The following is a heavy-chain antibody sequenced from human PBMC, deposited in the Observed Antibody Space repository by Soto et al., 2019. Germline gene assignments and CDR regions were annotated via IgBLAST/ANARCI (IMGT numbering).Heavy chain of an antibody. V-gene: IGHV1-18*01. CDR2: ISAYNGNT. CDR1: GYTFTSYG. D-gene: IGHD6-19*01. J-gene: IGHJ6*03. CDR3: ARVGTGEQWPYYYYYYMDV. Sequence: ASVKVSCKASGYTFTSYGISWVRQAPGQGLEWMGWISAYNGNTNYAQKLQGRVTMTTDTSTSTAYMELRSLRSDDTAVYYCARVGTGEQWPYYYYYYMDVWGKGTTVTVSS.